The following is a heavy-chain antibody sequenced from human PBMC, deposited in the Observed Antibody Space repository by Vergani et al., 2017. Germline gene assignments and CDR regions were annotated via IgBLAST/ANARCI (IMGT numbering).Heavy chain of an antibody. CDR3: ASPQGTQTYYDFWSGYYSREGNYYYGMDV. V-gene: IGHV1-8*02. CDR1: GYTFTSYG. CDR2: MNPNSGNT. J-gene: IGHJ6*02. D-gene: IGHD3-3*01. Sequence: QVQLVQSGAEVKKPGASVKVSCKASGYTFTSYGINWVRQATGQGLEWMGWMNPNSGNTGYAQKFQGRVTMTRNTSISTAYMELSSLRSEDTAVYYCASPQGTQTYYDFWSGYYSREGNYYYGMDVWGQGTTVTVSS.